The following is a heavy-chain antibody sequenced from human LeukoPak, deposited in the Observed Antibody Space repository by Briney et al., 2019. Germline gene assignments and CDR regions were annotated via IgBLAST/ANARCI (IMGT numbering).Heavy chain of an antibody. V-gene: IGHV3-33*01. CDR1: GFIFGNYG. CDR2: IWYDGRNE. CDR3: ARDKYCSDASCWHGMDV. J-gene: IGHJ6*02. Sequence: QPGRSLRLSCAASGFIFGNYGMHWVRQAPGKGLEWVAGIWYDGRNEDYVDSVKGRFTISRDNSKHTLYVQMNSLRVEDTAVYYCARDKYCSDASCWHGMDVWGQGTTVTVSS. D-gene: IGHD2-15*01.